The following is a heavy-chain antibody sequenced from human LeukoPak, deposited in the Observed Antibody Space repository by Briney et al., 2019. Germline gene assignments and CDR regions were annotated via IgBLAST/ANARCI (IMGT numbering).Heavy chain of an antibody. J-gene: IGHJ4*02. CDR3: VRDQRRIEVAGYYSDY. V-gene: IGHV1-69*06. CDR2: IIPIFGTA. CDR1: GGTFSSYA. D-gene: IGHD6-19*01. Sequence: SVKVSCKASGGTFSSYAISWVRQAPGQGLEWMGRIIPIFGTANYAQKFQGRVTITADKSTSTAYMELSSLRSEDSAIYYCVRDQRRIEVAGYYSDYWGQGTLVTVSA.